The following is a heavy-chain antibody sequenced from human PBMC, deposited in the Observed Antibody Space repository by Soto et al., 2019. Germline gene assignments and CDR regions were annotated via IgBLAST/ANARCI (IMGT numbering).Heavy chain of an antibody. V-gene: IGHV3-30-3*01. J-gene: IGHJ4*02. D-gene: IGHD3-3*01. CDR3: ARDSLPYYDFWSGYYTGSPLYPLDFDY. CDR1: GFTFSSYA. Sequence: GGSLRLSCAASGFTFSSYAMHWVRQAPGKGLEWVAVISYDGSNKYYADSVKGRFTISRDNSKNTLYLQMNSLRAEDTAVYYCARDSLPYYDFWSGYYTGSPLYPLDFDYWGQGTLVTVSS. CDR2: ISYDGSNK.